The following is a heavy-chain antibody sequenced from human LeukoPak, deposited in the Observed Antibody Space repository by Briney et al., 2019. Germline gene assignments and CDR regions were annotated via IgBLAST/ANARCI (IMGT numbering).Heavy chain of an antibody. D-gene: IGHD1-14*01. CDR2: IYHSGST. CDR1: GYSISSGYY. CDR3: ATTGYARIDY. V-gene: IGHV4-38-2*01. J-gene: IGHJ4*02. Sequence: SETLSLTCAVSGYSISSGYYWGWIRQPPGKGLEWIGNIYHSGSTYYNPSLKSRVTISVDTSKNQFSLKLSSVTAADTAVYYCATTGYARIDYWGQGALVTVSS.